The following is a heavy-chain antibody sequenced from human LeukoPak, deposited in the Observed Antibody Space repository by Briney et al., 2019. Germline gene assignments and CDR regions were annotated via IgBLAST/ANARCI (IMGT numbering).Heavy chain of an antibody. V-gene: IGHV4-34*01. J-gene: IGHJ4*02. D-gene: IGHD5-12*01. CDR3: ARISGPPFDY. CDR2: INHSGST. CDR1: GGSISGYY. Sequence: SETLSLTCAVYGGSISGYYWSWLRQPPGKGLEWIGEINHSGSTNYNPSLKSRVTISVDTSKNQFPLKLSSVTAADTAVYYCARISGPPFDYWGQGTLVTVSS.